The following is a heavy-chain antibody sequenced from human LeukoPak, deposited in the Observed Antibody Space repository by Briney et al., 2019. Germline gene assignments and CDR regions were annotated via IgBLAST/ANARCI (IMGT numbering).Heavy chain of an antibody. CDR2: IVPIFGTA. V-gene: IGHV1-69*01. Sequence: SVKVSCKASGGTFSSYAISWVRQAPGQGLEWMGGIVPIFGTANYAQKFQGRVTITADESTSTAYMELSSLRSEDTAVYYCASTLPSFWSGSGFDYWGQGTLVTVSS. D-gene: IGHD3-3*01. J-gene: IGHJ4*02. CDR3: ASTLPSFWSGSGFDY. CDR1: GGTFSSYA.